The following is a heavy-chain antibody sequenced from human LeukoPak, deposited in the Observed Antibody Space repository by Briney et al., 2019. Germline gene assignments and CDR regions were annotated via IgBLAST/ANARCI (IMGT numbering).Heavy chain of an antibody. CDR3: SRGLDSSRSGLD. D-gene: IGHD3/OR15-3a*01. CDR2: IHPSGST. CDR1: GGSFSGYY. J-gene: IGHJ4*02. Sequence: SETLFLTCAVYGGSFSGYYWTWIRQPPGKGLEWIGEIHPSGSTHYNPSLESRFIISLDTSKNHLSLRLSSVTAADTALYYCSRGLDSSRSGLDWGQGTLVTVSS. V-gene: IGHV4-34*01.